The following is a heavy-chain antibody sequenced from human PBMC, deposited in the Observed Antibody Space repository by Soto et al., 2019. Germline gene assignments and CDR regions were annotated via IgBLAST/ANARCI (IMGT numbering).Heavy chain of an antibody. CDR3: AHMTTETYYFDY. J-gene: IGHJ4*02. Sequence: QITLKESGPTLVKPTQTLTLTCTFSGFSHSTSGVGVGWIRQPPGKALEWLALIYWDDDKRYSPSLKRRITITKESSKNQVVLTMTNMDPVDTATYYCAHMTTETYYFDYLGQGTLDTVSS. D-gene: IGHD4-17*01. V-gene: IGHV2-5*02. CDR2: IYWDDDK. CDR1: GFSHSTSGVG.